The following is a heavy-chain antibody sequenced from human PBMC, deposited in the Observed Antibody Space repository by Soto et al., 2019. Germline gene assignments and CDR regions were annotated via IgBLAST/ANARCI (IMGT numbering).Heavy chain of an antibody. CDR2: INPNSGGT. J-gene: IGHJ4*02. CDR1: GYTFTGYY. D-gene: IGHD6-19*01. CDR3: ARSEGSGWSEPLDY. V-gene: IGHV1-2*04. Sequence: GASVKVSCKASGYTFTGYYMHWVLQAPGQGLEWMGWINPNSGGTNYAQKFQGWVTMTRDTSISIAYMELSRLRSDDTAVYYCARSEGSGWSEPLDYWGQGTLVTVSS.